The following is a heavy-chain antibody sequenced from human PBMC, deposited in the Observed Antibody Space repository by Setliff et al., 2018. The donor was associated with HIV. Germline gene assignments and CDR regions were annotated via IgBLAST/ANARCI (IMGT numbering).Heavy chain of an antibody. D-gene: IGHD3-16*01. CDR3: AKGFYGNNYYYFYYMNV. CDR1: GFTFRNYA. V-gene: IGHV3-23*01. J-gene: IGHJ6*03. CDR2: ISGSGNSA. Sequence: GGSLRLSCAASGFTFRNYAMSWVRQAPGKGLQCVSSISGSGNSAYYADSVKGRFTISRDNSKNTLYLQMNSLRVEDTAVYYCAKGFYGNNYYYFYYMNVWDKGTTVTVSS.